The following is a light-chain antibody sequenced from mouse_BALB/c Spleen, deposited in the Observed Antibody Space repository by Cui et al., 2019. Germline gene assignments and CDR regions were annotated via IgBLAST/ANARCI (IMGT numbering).Light chain of an antibody. CDR3: QHFWGTPFT. CDR1: ENIYSN. V-gene: IGKV12-46*01. Sequence: DIQMIQFPVSLSVSAGKTVTITFRASENIYSNLAWYQQKQGKSPQLLVYAATNLADGVPSRFSGSGSGTQYSLKINSLQSEDFGSYYCQHFWGTPFTFGSGTKLEIK. CDR2: AAT. J-gene: IGKJ4*01.